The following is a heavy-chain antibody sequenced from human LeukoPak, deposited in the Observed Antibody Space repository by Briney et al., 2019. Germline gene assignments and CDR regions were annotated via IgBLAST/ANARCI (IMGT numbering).Heavy chain of an antibody. J-gene: IGHJ3*02. Sequence: GGSLRLSCAASGFTFSTYSMNWVRQAPGKGLEWVSGINWNGGSTGYADSVKGRFTISRDNAKNSLYLQMNSLRAEDTALYYCARDKGQDYYYDSSGYLLGAFDIWGQGTMVTVSS. CDR2: INWNGGST. CDR3: ARDKGQDYYYDSSGYLLGAFDI. D-gene: IGHD3-22*01. V-gene: IGHV3-20*04. CDR1: GFTFSTYS.